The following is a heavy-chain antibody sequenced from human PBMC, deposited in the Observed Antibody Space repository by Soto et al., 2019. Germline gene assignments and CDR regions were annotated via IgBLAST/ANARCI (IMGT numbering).Heavy chain of an antibody. CDR3: TTGYCGGDCYLDAFDI. CDR1: GFTFSNAW. J-gene: IGHJ3*02. D-gene: IGHD2-21*02. Sequence: EVQLVESGGGLVKPGGSLRLSCAASGFTFSNAWMSWVRQAPGKGLEWVGRIKSKTDGGTTDYAAPVKGRFTISRDDSKNTLYLQMNSLKTEDTAVYYCTTGYCGGDCYLDAFDIWGQGTMVTVSS. V-gene: IGHV3-15*01. CDR2: IKSKTDGGTT.